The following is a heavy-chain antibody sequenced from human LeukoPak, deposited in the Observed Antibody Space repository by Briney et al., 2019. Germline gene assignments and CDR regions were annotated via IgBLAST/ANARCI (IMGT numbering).Heavy chain of an antibody. CDR3: VSFYETY. CDR1: GNYW. J-gene: IGHJ4*02. D-gene: IGHD2/OR15-2a*01. Sequence: GGSLRLSCAASGNYWMHWVRQVPGKGLVWVSHINSDGSWTSYADSVKGRFTISKDNARNTVYLQMNSLRAEDTAVYYCVSFYETYWGQGTLVTVSS. V-gene: IGHV3-74*01. CDR2: INSDGSWT.